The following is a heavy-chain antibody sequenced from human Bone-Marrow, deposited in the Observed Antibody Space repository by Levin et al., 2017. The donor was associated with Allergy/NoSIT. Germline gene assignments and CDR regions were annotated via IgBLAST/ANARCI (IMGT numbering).Heavy chain of an antibody. Sequence: ASVKVSCKTSGYSFTSYNVYWVRQAPGQGLEWMGYINPNSGNTGYAQKFQGRVIMTRNSSITTAYMELSGLRFEDTAIYYCARGDCYSGSCYGPDWFDPWGQGTQVTVSS. V-gene: IGHV1-8*01. J-gene: IGHJ5*02. CDR2: INPNSGNT. D-gene: IGHD2-15*01. CDR3: ARGDCYSGSCYGPDWFDP. CDR1: GYSFTSYN.